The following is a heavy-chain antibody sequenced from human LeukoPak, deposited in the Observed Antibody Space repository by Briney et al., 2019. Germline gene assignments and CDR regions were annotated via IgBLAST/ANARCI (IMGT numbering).Heavy chain of an antibody. CDR2: INPSGGST. J-gene: IGHJ4*02. V-gene: IGHV1-46*01. CDR1: GGTFSSYA. CDR3: ASGHGYMDY. Sequence: ASVKASCKASGGTFSSYAISWARQAPGQGLEWMGIINPSGGSTSYAQKFQGRVTMTRDTSTSAVYMELSSLRSEDTAVYYCASGHGYMDYWGQGTLVTVSS.